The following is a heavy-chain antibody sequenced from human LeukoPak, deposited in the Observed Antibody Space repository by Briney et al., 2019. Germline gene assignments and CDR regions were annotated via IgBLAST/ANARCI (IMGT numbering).Heavy chain of an antibody. CDR3: AKAPPYKKYFDY. Sequence: PGGSLRLSCAASGFTFDDYAMHWVRQAPGKGLEWVSGISWNSGSIGYADSVKGRFTISRDNSKNTLYLQMNSLRAEDTAVYYCAKAPPYKKYFDYWGQGTLVTVSS. CDR1: GFTFDDYA. V-gene: IGHV3-9*01. J-gene: IGHJ4*02. D-gene: IGHD1-1*01. CDR2: ISWNSGSI.